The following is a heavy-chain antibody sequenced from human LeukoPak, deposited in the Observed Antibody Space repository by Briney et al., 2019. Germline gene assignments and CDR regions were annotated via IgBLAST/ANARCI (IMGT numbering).Heavy chain of an antibody. Sequence: ASVKVSCKVSGYTLTELSMHWVRQAPGKGLEWMGGFDPEDGETIYAQKFQGRVTMTEDTSTDTAYMELSSLRSEDTAVYYCATVIAAAATGAFDIWGQGTMVTVSS. CDR1: GYTLTELS. D-gene: IGHD6-13*01. V-gene: IGHV1-24*01. CDR2: FDPEDGET. J-gene: IGHJ3*02. CDR3: ATVIAAAATGAFDI.